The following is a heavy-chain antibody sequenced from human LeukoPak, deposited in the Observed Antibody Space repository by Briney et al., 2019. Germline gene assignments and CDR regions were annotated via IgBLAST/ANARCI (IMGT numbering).Heavy chain of an antibody. CDR3: ARGYCSGGSCYPDAFDI. CDR1: GGSISSYY. J-gene: IGHJ3*02. CDR2: IYYSGST. D-gene: IGHD2-15*01. V-gene: IGHV4-59*01. Sequence: SETLSLTCTVSGGSISSYYWSWIRQPPGKGLEWIGYIYYSGSTNYNPSLKSRVTISVDMSKNQFSLKLSSVTAADTAVYYCARGYCSGGSCYPDAFDIWGQGTMVTVSS.